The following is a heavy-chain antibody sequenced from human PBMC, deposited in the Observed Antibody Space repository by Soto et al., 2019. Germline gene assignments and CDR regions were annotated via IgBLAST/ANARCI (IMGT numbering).Heavy chain of an antibody. J-gene: IGHJ5*02. D-gene: IGHD6-13*01. CDR2: ISAYNGNT. Sequence: EASVKVSCKASGYTFTSYGISWVRQAPGQGLEWMGWISAYNGNTNYAQKLQGRVTMTTDTSTSTAYMELRSLRSDDTAVYYCARDSSSWFSGRFDPWGQGTLVTVSS. CDR3: ARDSSSWFSGRFDP. V-gene: IGHV1-18*01. CDR1: GYTFTSYG.